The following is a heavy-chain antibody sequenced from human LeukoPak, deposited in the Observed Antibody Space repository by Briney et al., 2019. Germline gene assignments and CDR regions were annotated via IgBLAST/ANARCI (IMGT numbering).Heavy chain of an antibody. Sequence: GGSLRLSCAASGFTFSSYSMNWVRQAPGKGLEWVSSISSSSSYIYYADSVKGRFTISRDNSKNTLYLQMNSLRAEDTAVYYCAKGQWELTYFDYWGQGTLVTVSS. V-gene: IGHV3-21*04. CDR3: AKGQWELTYFDY. J-gene: IGHJ4*02. CDR2: ISSSSSYI. CDR1: GFTFSSYS. D-gene: IGHD1-26*01.